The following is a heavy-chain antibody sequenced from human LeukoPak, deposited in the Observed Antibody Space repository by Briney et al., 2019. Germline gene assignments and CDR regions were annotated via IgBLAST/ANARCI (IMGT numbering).Heavy chain of an antibody. CDR1: GFTFSSHG. J-gene: IGHJ4*02. CDR2: IWNDGSNK. D-gene: IGHD1-26*01. CDR3: ARENSGSYLAY. V-gene: IGHV3-33*01. Sequence: QPGRSLRLSCAASGFTFSSHGMHWVRQAPGRGLEWITVIWNDGSNKNYVDSVKGRFIISRDNSKNTLYLQMNSLRAEDTAVYYCARENSGSYLAYWGQGTLVTVSS.